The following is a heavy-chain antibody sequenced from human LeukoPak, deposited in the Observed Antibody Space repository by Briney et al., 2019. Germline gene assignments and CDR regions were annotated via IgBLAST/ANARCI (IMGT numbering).Heavy chain of an antibody. V-gene: IGHV1-2*02. D-gene: IGHD2-15*01. Sequence: EASVTVSFTSSGFPFTDSYMHWVRQAPGQGLGWVGYINPRSGGTSSPQKFKGRVTFTADTINTAYMVLSSLISDDTAIYYCVREGSGLLTKNFDYWGQGTLVTVSS. CDR2: INPRSGGT. CDR3: VREGSGLLTKNFDY. J-gene: IGHJ4*02. CDR1: GFPFTDSY.